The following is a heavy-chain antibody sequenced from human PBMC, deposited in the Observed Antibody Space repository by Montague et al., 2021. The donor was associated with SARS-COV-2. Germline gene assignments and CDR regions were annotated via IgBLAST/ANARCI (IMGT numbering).Heavy chain of an antibody. CDR3: AGAPDCGGGSCNSYSYYGMDV. D-gene: IGHD2-15*01. CDR2: IDRGGTNT. J-gene: IGHJ6*02. V-gene: IGHV3-74*01. CDR1: GFTFNHYW. Sequence: SLRLSCAASGFTFNHYWFHLVRQVPGKGLVRVSRIDRGGTNTNYADSVKGRFIISRDNAKNTLYLQMNSLRVEDTALYYCAGAPDCGGGSCNSYSYYGMDVWGQGTTVTVSS.